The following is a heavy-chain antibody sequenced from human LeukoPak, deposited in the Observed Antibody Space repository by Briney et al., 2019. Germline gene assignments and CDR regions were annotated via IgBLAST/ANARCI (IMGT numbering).Heavy chain of an antibody. D-gene: IGHD3-10*01. CDR1: GFSFSSYA. CDR2: NSGSGAGT. Sequence: GGSLRLSCASSGFSFSSYAMSWVRQAPGKGLEWVSSNSGSGAGTYYADSVKGRFTISRDNSKNTVYLQMNSLRAEDTAVYYCAKGLGIGELWVDSWGQGTLVTVSS. V-gene: IGHV3-23*01. CDR3: AKGLGIGELWVDS. J-gene: IGHJ4*02.